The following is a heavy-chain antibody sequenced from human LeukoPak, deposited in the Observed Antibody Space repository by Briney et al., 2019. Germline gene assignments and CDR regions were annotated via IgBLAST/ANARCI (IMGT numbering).Heavy chain of an antibody. CDR3: ARDRPGRYCSSTRCYMASPFDP. J-gene: IGHJ5*02. V-gene: IGHV1-69*13. Sequence: ASVKVSCKASRGTFSSYAISWVRQAPGQGLEWMGGIIPILGTANYAQKFQGRVTITADEFTSTAYMELSSLRSEDTAVYYCARDRPGRYCSSTRCYMASPFDPWGQGTLVTVSS. CDR2: IIPILGTA. D-gene: IGHD2-2*02. CDR1: RGTFSSYA.